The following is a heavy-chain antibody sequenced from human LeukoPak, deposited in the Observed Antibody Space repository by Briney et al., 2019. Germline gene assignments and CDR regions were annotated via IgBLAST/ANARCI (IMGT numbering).Heavy chain of an antibody. J-gene: IGHJ4*02. CDR3: ARDIGSRVSISVFDY. CDR2: ISYDGSNK. CDR1: GFTFSSYW. Sequence: PGGSLRLSCAASGFTFSSYWMHWVRQAPGKGLEWVAVISYDGSNKYYADSVKGRFTISRDNSKNTLYLQMNSLRAEDTAVYYCARDIGSRVSISVFDYWGQGTLVTVSS. D-gene: IGHD3-16*02. V-gene: IGHV3-30-3*01.